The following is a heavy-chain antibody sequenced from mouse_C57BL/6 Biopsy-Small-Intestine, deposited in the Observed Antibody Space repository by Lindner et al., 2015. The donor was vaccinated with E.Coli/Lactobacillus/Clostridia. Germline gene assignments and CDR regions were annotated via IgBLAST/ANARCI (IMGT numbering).Heavy chain of an antibody. CDR2: IDPEDGET. CDR1: GFNIKAYY. Sequence: VQLQESGAELVKPGASVKLSCTVSGFNIKAYYMHWVKQRTEQGLEWIGRIDPEDGETKYVPKFQGKATITTDTSSNTAYLHLISLTSEDTAVYYCARGLRRNFDVWGTGTTVTVSS. CDR3: ARGLRRNFDV. J-gene: IGHJ1*03. D-gene: IGHD2-4*01. V-gene: IGHV14-2*01.